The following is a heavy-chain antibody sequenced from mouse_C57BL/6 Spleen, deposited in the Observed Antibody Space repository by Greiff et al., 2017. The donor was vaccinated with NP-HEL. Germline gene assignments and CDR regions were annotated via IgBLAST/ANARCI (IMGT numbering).Heavy chain of an antibody. CDR1: GYTFTEYT. J-gene: IGHJ1*03. CDR2: FYPGSGSI. Sequence: VKLMESGAELVKPGASVKLSCKASGYTFTEYTIHWVKQRSGQGLEWIGWFYPGSGSIKYNEKFKDKATLTADKSSSTVYMELSRLTSEDSAVYFCARHEERGLGNWYFDVWGTGTTVTVSS. V-gene: IGHV1-62-2*01. CDR3: ARHEERGLGNWYFDV. D-gene: IGHD3-1*01.